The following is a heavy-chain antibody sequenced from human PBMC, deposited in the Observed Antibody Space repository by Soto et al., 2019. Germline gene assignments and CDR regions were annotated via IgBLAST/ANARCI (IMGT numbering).Heavy chain of an antibody. CDR1: GFTFSTYW. D-gene: IGHD3-10*01. J-gene: IGHJ4*02. V-gene: IGHV3-74*01. Sequence: EVQLVESGGGLVQPGGSLRLSCAASGFTFSTYWMHWVRQAPGKGLVWVSHIDSDGSSTTYAHSVKGRFTISRDNAKNTLYLQMNSLRVEDTAVYYCVRDDFGLGNDYWGQGTLVTVSS. CDR3: VRDDFGLGNDY. CDR2: IDSDGSST.